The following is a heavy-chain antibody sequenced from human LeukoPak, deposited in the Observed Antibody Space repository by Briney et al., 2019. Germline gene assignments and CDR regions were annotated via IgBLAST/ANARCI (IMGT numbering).Heavy chain of an antibody. D-gene: IGHD6-6*01. CDR2: IYYSGST. J-gene: IGHJ5*02. V-gene: IGHV4-39*02. CDR3: AREYSSSSGFDP. CDR1: GGSISSSSYY. Sequence: SETLSLTCTVSGGSISSSSYYWGWIRQPPGKGLEWIGSIYYSGSTYYNPSLKSRVTISVDTSKNQFSLKLSSVTAADTAVYYCAREYSSSSGFDPWGQGTLVTVSS.